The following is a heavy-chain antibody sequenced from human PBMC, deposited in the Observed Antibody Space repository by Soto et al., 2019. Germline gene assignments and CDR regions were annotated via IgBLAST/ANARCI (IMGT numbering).Heavy chain of an antibody. Sequence: PGGSLRLSCAASGFTFNNYAMSWVRQAPGNGLEWLSTVSGSGGATYYADSVKGRFTISRDNFKSTLYLQMNSLRADDTAVYYCAKDQYSGSPGKPDYWGQGTLVTVSS. J-gene: IGHJ4*02. D-gene: IGHD1-26*01. CDR3: AKDQYSGSPGKPDY. CDR2: VSGSGGAT. V-gene: IGHV3-23*01. CDR1: GFTFNNYA.